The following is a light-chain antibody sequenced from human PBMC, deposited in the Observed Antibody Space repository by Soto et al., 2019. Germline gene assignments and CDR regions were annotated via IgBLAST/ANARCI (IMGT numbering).Light chain of an antibody. Sequence: SYELTQPLSVSVALGQTARITCGGNNIGKKNVHWYQQKPGQAPVLVIYRNSNRPSGIPERFSGSNSGNTATLTISRAQAGDEADYYCQVWDSSTVFGTGTKVTVL. CDR2: RNS. CDR3: QVWDSSTV. CDR1: NIGKKN. V-gene: IGLV3-9*01. J-gene: IGLJ1*01.